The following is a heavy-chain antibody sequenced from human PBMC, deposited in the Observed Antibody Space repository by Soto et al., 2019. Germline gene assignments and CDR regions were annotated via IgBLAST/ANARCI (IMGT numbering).Heavy chain of an antibody. CDR2: ISYDGSNK. J-gene: IGHJ4*02. V-gene: IGHV3-30-3*01. Sequence: PGGSLILSCAASGFTFSSYAMHWVRQAPGKGLEWVAVISYDGSNKYYADSVKGRFTISRDNSKNTLYLQMNSLRAEDTAVYYCASLIGNFDYWGQGTLVTVSS. CDR1: GFTFSSYA. D-gene: IGHD3-22*01. CDR3: ASLIGNFDY.